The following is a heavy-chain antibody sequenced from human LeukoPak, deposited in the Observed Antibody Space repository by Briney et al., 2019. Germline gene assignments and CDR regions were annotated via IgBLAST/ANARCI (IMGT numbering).Heavy chain of an antibody. CDR1: GFTFSSYS. CDR2: ISSSSSYI. J-gene: IGHJ4*02. V-gene: IGHV3-21*04. CDR3: VKGGWLDY. D-gene: IGHD6-19*01. Sequence: GGSLRLSCAASGFTFSSYSMNWVRQAPGKGLEWVSSISSSSSYIYYADSVKGRFTISRDNSKNTLYLQMNSLRAEDTAVYYCVKGGWLDYWGQGTLVTVSS.